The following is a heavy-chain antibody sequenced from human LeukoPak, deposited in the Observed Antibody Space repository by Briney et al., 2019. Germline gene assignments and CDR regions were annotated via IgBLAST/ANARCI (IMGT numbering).Heavy chain of an antibody. J-gene: IGHJ4*02. Sequence: GGSLRLSCAASGFTFSGSALSWVRQAPGKGLEWVSIISGSGGSTYYADSVMGRFTISRENSKNTLYLQMNSLRVEDTAVYFCTTWVGAHFDFWGQGTLVTVSS. CDR2: ISGSGGST. V-gene: IGHV3-23*01. D-gene: IGHD1-26*01. CDR1: GFTFSGSA. CDR3: TTWVGAHFDF.